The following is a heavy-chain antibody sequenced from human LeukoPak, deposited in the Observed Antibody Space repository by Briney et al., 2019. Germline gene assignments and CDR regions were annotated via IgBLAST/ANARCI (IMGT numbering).Heavy chain of an antibody. CDR3: AKDQGGVNTVTRDYYYYGMDV. V-gene: IGHV3-30-3*01. J-gene: IGHJ6*02. CDR1: GFTFSSYA. D-gene: IGHD4-17*01. CDR2: ISYDGSNK. Sequence: GGSLRLSCAASGFTFSSYAMHWVRQAPGKGLEWVAVISYDGSNKYYADSVKGRFTISRDNSKNTLYLQMNSLRAEDTAVYYCAKDQGGVNTVTRDYYYYGMDVWGQGTTVTVSS.